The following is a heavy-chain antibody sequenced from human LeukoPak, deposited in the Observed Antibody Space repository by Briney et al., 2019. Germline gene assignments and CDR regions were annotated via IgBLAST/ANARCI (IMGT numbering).Heavy chain of an antibody. V-gene: IGHV1-69*04. CDR3: ARSDYYDSSGYYVGY. CDR1: GGTFSSYV. CDR2: IIPILGIA. J-gene: IGHJ4*02. D-gene: IGHD3-22*01. Sequence: SVKVSCKASGGTFSSYVISWVRQAPGQGLEWMGRIIPILGIANYAQKFQGRVTITADKSTSTAYMELSSLRSEDTAVYYCARSDYYDSSGYYVGYWGQGTLATVSS.